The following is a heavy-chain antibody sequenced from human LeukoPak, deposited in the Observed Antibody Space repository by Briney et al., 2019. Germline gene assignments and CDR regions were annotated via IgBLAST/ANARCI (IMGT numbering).Heavy chain of an antibody. D-gene: IGHD4-17*01. V-gene: IGHV4-59*01. CDR3: ARYKQTTVTMTGGFDP. Sequence: SETLSLTCTVSRGSISNYYWSWIRDTPGKGLEWIGYIFYSGSTYSIPSFKNRVTISVDTSKNQFSLRLTSVSTRDTAVYYCARYKQTTVTMTGGFDPWGQGTLVIVSS. CDR1: RGSISNYY. CDR2: IFYSGST. J-gene: IGHJ5*02.